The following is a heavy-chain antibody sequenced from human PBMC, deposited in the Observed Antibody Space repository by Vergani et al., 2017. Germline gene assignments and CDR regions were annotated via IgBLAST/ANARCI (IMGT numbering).Heavy chain of an antibody. J-gene: IGHJ4*02. CDR2: IYPADSDT. Sequence: EVELVQSGPEMRKPGESLKISCKGSEYSFGNYWIGWVRQMPGKGLEWMGIIYPADSDTRYSPSFQGQVTISDDKSISTAFLQWDSLKASDTALHYCARHTTYTDSWGQGTLVTVSS. V-gene: IGHV5-51*01. CDR3: ARHTTYTDS. CDR1: EYSFGNYW. D-gene: IGHD1-1*01.